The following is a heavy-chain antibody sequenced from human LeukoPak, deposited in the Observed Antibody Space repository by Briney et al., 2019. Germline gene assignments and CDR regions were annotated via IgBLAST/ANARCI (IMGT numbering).Heavy chain of an antibody. V-gene: IGHV3-23*01. Sequence: GSLRLSCAASGFTFSSYAMSWVRQAPGKGLEWASAISGSGGSTYYADSVKGRFTISRDNSKNTLYLQMNSLRAEDTAVYYCARVRPPIDGYDAFDIWGQGTMVTVSS. CDR2: ISGSGGST. CDR3: ARVRPPIDGYDAFDI. D-gene: IGHD5-24*01. J-gene: IGHJ3*02. CDR1: GFTFSSYA.